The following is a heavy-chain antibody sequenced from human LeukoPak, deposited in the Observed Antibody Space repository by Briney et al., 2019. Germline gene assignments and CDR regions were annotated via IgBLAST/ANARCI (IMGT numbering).Heavy chain of an antibody. CDR2: IYSGGST. D-gene: IGHD6-13*01. CDR1: GISVSSNY. V-gene: IGHV3-66*01. CDR3: ARDIGSSAGFDY. J-gene: IGHJ4*02. Sequence: GGSLRLSCAASGISVSSNYMSWVRQAPGEGLEWVLVIYSGGSTYYADSVKGRFTISRDNSKNTVYLQMNSLRAEDTAVYYCARDIGSSAGFDYWGQGTLVTVSS.